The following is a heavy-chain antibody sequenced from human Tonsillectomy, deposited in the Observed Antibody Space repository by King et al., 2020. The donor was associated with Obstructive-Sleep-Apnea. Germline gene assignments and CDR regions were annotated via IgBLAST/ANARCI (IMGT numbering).Heavy chain of an antibody. CDR3: ERGEWLGRYYYYGMDV. D-gene: IGHD6-19*01. V-gene: IGHV1-8*01. Sequence: VQLVESGAEVKKPGASVKVSCKASGYTFTSYDINWVRQATGQGLEWMGWMNPNSGNTGYAQKFQGRVTMTRNTSISTAYMGLSSLRSEDTAVYYCERGEWLGRYYYYGMDVWGQGTTVTVSS. J-gene: IGHJ6*02. CDR1: GYTFTSYD. CDR2: MNPNSGNT.